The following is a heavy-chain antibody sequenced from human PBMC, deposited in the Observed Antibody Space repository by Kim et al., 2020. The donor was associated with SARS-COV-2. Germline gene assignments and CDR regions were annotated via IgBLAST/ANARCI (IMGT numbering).Heavy chain of an antibody. D-gene: IGHD6-13*01. CDR1: GGSISSYY. V-gene: IGHV4-59*01. Sequence: SETLSLTCTVSGGSISSYYWSWIRQPPGKGLEWIGYIYYSGSTNYNPSLKSRVTISVDTSKNQFSLKLSSVTAADTAVYYCARKVSSSWKFFDIWGQGTMVTVSS. J-gene: IGHJ3*02. CDR2: IYYSGST. CDR3: ARKVSSSWKFFDI.